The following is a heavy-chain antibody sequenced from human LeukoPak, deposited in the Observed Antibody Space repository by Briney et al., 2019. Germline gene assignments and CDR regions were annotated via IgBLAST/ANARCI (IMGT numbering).Heavy chain of an antibody. CDR2: INWNGGST. V-gene: IGHV3-20*04. CDR3: ARARAHQYDSSGYSQYYYYYMDV. Sequence: GGSLRLSCAASGFTFDDYGMSWVRQAPGKGLEWVSGINWNGGSTGYADSVKGRFTISRDNAKNSLYLQMNRLRAEDTALYYCARARAHQYDSSGYSQYYYYYMDVGGKGPRVTVSS. CDR1: GFTFDDYG. D-gene: IGHD3-22*01. J-gene: IGHJ6*03.